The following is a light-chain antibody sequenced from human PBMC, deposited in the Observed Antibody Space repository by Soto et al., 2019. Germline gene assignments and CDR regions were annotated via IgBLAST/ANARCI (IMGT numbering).Light chain of an antibody. Sequence: DIQLTQSPSSLSVSEGDRVTLTCRASQSISTQLNWYRQKPGKAPELIIYSISSLQSGVPPRFSGSGSGTDFTLTISSLQPEDFATYYCQQSYSTPRTFGQGTKVDIK. CDR2: SIS. V-gene: IGKV1-39*01. J-gene: IGKJ2*02. CDR3: QQSYSTPRT. CDR1: QSISTQ.